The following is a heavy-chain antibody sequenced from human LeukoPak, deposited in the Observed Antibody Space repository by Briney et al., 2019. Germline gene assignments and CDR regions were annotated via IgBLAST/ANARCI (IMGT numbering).Heavy chain of an antibody. CDR1: GGFLRNYY. V-gene: IGHV4-4*07. J-gene: IGHJ4*02. CDR3: ARDGGSYPTSDY. D-gene: IGHD1-26*01. CDR2: IYTSGST. Sequence: SETLSLTCTVSGGFLRNYYWSWIRQPAGKGLEWIGRIYTSGSTNYNSSLKSRVTISVDKSKNQFSLKLSSVTAADTAVYYCARDGGSYPTSDYWGQRTLVTVSS.